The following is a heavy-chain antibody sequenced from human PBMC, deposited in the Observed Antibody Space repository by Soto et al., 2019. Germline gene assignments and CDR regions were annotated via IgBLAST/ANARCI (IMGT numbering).Heavy chain of an antibody. D-gene: IGHD3-16*01. CDR1: GGPITSGDYY. V-gene: IGHV4-30-4*01. J-gene: IGHJ2*01. Sequence: QVQLQESGPGLVKPSQTLSLTCSVSGGPITSGDYYWSWVRQPPGKGLEWIGHIYYTGSTYYNPSLNSRITISVDTSKNHFSLKLSSVTAADTAVYFCAKGAMMTERYFDLWGRGTLFSVSS. CDR3: AKGAMMTERYFDL. CDR2: IYYTGST.